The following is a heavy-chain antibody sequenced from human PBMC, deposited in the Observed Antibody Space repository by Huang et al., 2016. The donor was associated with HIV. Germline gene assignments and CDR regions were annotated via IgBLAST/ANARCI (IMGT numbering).Heavy chain of an antibody. CDR3: ARWEAAADNNWFDP. V-gene: IGHV1-69*01. CDR1: GGTFSSCG. J-gene: IGHJ5*02. CDR2: IIPSFGTP. D-gene: IGHD6-13*01. Sequence: QVQLVQSGAEVKKPGSSVKVSCRASGGTFSSCGISWVRQAPGQGLELRGGIIPSFGTPNYAQKFQGRVTITADESTSTAYMELSSLRSEDTAVYYCARWEAAADNNWFDPWGQGTLVTVSS.